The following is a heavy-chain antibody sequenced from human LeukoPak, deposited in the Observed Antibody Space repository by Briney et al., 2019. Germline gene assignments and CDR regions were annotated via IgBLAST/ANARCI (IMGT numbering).Heavy chain of an antibody. V-gene: IGHV3-21*01. D-gene: IGHD2-15*01. CDR1: GFTFSSYS. CDR3: ARDLFVVVVAATSYYYGMDV. J-gene: IGHJ6*04. CDR2: ITSSSYI. Sequence: GGSLRLSCAASGFTFSSYSMNWVRQAPGKGLEWVSSITSSSYIYYADSVKGRFTISRDNAKNSLYLQMNSLRAEDTAVYYCARDLFVVVVAATSYYYGMDVWGKGTTVTVSS.